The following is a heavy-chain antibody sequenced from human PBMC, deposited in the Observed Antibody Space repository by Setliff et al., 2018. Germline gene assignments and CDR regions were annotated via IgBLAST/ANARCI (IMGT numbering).Heavy chain of an antibody. Sequence: LRLSCAASGFTFSTYAMSWVRQAPGKGLEWLSGISGRGDNTYYVDSVKGRFTISRDNSKETLYLQMNSLRAEDTAIYYCARAHRYFSDTSGYFYDQGRSAFDVWGQGTMVTVSS. J-gene: IGHJ3*01. D-gene: IGHD3-22*01. CDR2: ISGRGDNT. V-gene: IGHV3-23*01. CDR1: GFTFSTYA. CDR3: ARAHRYFSDTSGYFYDQGRSAFDV.